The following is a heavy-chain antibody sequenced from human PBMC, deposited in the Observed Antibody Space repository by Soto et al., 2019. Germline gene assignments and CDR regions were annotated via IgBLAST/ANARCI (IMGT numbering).Heavy chain of an antibody. Sequence: QVQLQESGPGLVKPSGTLSLTCAVSGGSISSSNWWRWVRQPPGKGLEWIGEIYHSGSTNYNPSLKSRVTISVDKSKNQFSLKLSSVTAADTAVYYCARSCPPALLKCLHAFDIWGQGTMVTVSS. CDR1: GGSISSSNW. D-gene: IGHD3-3*01. V-gene: IGHV4-4*02. J-gene: IGHJ3*02. CDR2: IYHSGST. CDR3: ARSCPPALLKCLHAFDI.